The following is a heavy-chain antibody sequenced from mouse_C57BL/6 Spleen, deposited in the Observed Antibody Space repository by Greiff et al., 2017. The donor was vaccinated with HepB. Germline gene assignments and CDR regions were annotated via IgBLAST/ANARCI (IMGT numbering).Heavy chain of an antibody. Sequence: QVQLQQSGAELVKPGASVKLSCKASGYTFTEYTIHWVKQRSGQGLEWIGWFYPGSGSIKYNEKFKDKATLTADKSSSTVYMELSRLTSEDSAVYFCARHEEILYYGNYVGYFDVWGTGTTVTVSS. CDR3: ARHEEILYYGNYVGYFDV. CDR2: FYPGSGSI. V-gene: IGHV1-62-2*01. CDR1: GYTFTEYT. D-gene: IGHD2-1*01. J-gene: IGHJ1*03.